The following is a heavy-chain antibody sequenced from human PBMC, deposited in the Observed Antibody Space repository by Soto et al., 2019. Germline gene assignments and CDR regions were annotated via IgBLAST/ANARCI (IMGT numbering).Heavy chain of an antibody. CDR2: ISYDGSNK. V-gene: IGHV3-30*03. D-gene: IGHD4-4*01. CDR1: GFTFSSYC. CDR3: ARALPPQGIYSHGLYYYYMDV. Sequence: GGSLRLSCAASGFTFSSYCMHWVRQAPGKGLEWVAVISYDGSNKYYADSVKGRVTISVDTSKNQFSLKLSSVTAADTAVYYCARALPPQGIYSHGLYYYYMDVWGKGTTVTVSS. J-gene: IGHJ6*03.